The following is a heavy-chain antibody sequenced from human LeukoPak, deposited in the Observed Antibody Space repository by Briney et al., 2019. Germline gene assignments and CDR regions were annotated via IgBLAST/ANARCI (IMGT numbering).Heavy chain of an antibody. CDR3: ARDIWGETGTTLGYFDY. CDR1: GGSISSYY. D-gene: IGHD1-14*01. J-gene: IGHJ4*02. Sequence: SETLSLTCTVSGGSISSYYWSWIRQPAGKGLEWIGRIYTSGSTNYNPSLKSRVTMSVDTSKNQFSLKLSSVTAADTAVYYCARDIWGETGTTLGYFDYWGQGTLVTVSS. V-gene: IGHV4-4*07. CDR2: IYTSGST.